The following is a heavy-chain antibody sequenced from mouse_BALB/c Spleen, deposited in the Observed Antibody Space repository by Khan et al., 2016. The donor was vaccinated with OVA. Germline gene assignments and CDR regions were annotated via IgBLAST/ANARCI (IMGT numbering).Heavy chain of an antibody. Sequence: QVQLKESGPGLVAPSQSLSITYTVSGFSLTDYGVSWIRQPPGKGLEWLGVIWGGGSTYYTSVLKSRLSISKDNSKSQVFLKMISLQTDDTAIYYCAKGIWSYYFTLDYWGQGTSVTVSS. J-gene: IGHJ4*01. CDR1: GFSLTDYG. V-gene: IGHV2-6-5*01. CDR3: AKGIWSYYFTLDY. D-gene: IGHD1-1*02. CDR2: IWGGGST.